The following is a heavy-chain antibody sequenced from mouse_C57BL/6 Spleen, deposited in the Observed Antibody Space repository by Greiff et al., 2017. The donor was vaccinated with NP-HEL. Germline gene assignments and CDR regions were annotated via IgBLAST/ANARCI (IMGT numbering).Heavy chain of an antibody. CDR3: AKSGAFYGRGY. CDR2: INPYNGGT. V-gene: IGHV1-19*01. D-gene: IGHD2-1*01. Sequence: VQLQQSGPVLVKPGASVKMSCKASGYTFTDYYMNWVKQSHGKSLEWIGVINPYNGGTSYNQKFKGKATLTVDKSSSTAYMELNSLTSEDSAVYYCAKSGAFYGRGYWGQGTTLTVSS. CDR1: GYTFTDYY. J-gene: IGHJ2*01.